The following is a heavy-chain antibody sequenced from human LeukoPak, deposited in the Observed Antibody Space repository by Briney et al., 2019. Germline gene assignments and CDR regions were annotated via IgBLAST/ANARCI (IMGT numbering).Heavy chain of an antibody. Sequence: GGSLRLSCAAPGFTVSSNYMSWVRQAPGKGLEWVSVIYSDGNTNYAESVKGRFTFSRDNSKNTLYLQMNSLRAEDTAVYYCARVWTGRYCSGGNCYRLYYFDYWGQGTLVTVSS. CDR2: IYSDGNT. J-gene: IGHJ4*02. D-gene: IGHD2-15*01. V-gene: IGHV3-53*01. CDR3: ARVWTGRYCSGGNCYRLYYFDY. CDR1: GFTVSSNY.